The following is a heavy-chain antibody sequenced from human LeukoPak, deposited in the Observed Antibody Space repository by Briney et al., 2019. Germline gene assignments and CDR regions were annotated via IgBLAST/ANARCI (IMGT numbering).Heavy chain of an antibody. V-gene: IGHV4-59*07. J-gene: IGHJ4*02. D-gene: IGHD3-10*01. CDR2: SYYSGST. CDR3: ARRNPYGSEKESFDY. CDR1: GRPISLYY. Sequence: SDTLTLICSVSGRPISLYYWRWLRQPPGKGLEWLGYSYYSGSTKYNPSLKSRVTISVDTSRNQFSLKVSAVTAADTAVYYCARRNPYGSEKESFDYWGQGTLVTVSS.